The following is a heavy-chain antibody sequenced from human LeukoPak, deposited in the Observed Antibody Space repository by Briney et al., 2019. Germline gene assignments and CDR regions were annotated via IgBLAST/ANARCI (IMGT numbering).Heavy chain of an antibody. J-gene: IGHJ4*02. V-gene: IGHV3-53*01. D-gene: IGHD3-3*01. CDR1: GFTVSSNY. CDR2: ICSGGST. Sequence: GGSLRLSCAASGFTVSSNYMSWVRQAPGKGLEWVSVICSGGSTYYADSVKGRFTISSDNSNNTLYLQMNSLRAEDTAVYYCARTIDDFWSGYYPLDWGQGTLVTVCS. CDR3: ARTIDDFWSGYYPLD.